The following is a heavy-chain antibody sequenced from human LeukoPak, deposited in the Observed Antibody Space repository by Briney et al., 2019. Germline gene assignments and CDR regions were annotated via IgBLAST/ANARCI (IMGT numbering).Heavy chain of an antibody. V-gene: IGHV1-24*01. D-gene: IGHD6-19*01. CDR3: ATIIAVAGTFWFDP. CDR2: FDPEDGET. J-gene: IGHJ5*02. Sequence: ASVKVSCKVSGYTLTELSMHWVRQAPGKGLEWMGGFDPEDGETIYAQKFQGRVTMTEDTSTDTAYMELSSLRSEDTAVYYCATIIAVAGTFWFDPWGQGTLVTVSS. CDR1: GYTLTELS.